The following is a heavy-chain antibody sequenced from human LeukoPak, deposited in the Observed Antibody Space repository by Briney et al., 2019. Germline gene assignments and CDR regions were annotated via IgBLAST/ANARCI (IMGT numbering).Heavy chain of an antibody. Sequence: SETLSLTCTVSGGSISSYYWSWIRQPPGKGLEWIGYIYYSGSTYYNPFLKSRVTISVDTSKNQFSLKLSSVTAADTAVYYCASRGPNYGDYVFHYYYYMDVWGKGTTVTVSS. V-gene: IGHV4-59*04. CDR2: IYYSGST. D-gene: IGHD4-17*01. J-gene: IGHJ6*03. CDR1: GGSISSYY. CDR3: ASRGPNYGDYVFHYYYYMDV.